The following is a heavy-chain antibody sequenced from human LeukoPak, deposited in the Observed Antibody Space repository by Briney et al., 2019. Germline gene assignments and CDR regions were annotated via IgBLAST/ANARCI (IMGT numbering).Heavy chain of an antibody. CDR1: GYTFTSYY. Sequence: ASVKVSCKASGYTFTSYYMHWVRQAPGRGLEWMGIINPSGGSTSYTQKFQGRVTMTRDTPTSTVYMELSSLRSEDTAVYYCARDRARRDYGDYAPHYYYYYGMDVWGQGTTVTVSS. V-gene: IGHV1-46*01. CDR2: INPSGGST. D-gene: IGHD4-17*01. CDR3: ARDRARRDYGDYAPHYYYYYGMDV. J-gene: IGHJ6*02.